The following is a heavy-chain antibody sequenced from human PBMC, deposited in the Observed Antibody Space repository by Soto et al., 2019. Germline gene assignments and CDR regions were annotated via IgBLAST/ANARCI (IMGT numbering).Heavy chain of an antibody. D-gene: IGHD5-18*01. V-gene: IGHV1-3*01. J-gene: IGHJ4*02. Sequence: QVQLVQSGAEVKRPGASVKVSCKASGYTFTSYALHWVRQAPGQRLEWLGWINAGNGNTKYSQKFQGRVTITRDTSASTAYMELSSLTSEATAVYYCLRNTLWFDYWGQGTLVTVSS. CDR3: LRNTLWFDY. CDR2: INAGNGNT. CDR1: GYTFTSYA.